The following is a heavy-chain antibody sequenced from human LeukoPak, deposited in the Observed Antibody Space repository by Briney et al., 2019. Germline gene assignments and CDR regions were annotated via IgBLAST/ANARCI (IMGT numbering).Heavy chain of an antibody. CDR3: ARDTRIRYFDWSLGGMDV. CDR1: GFTFSTYS. D-gene: IGHD3-9*01. J-gene: IGHJ6*02. Sequence: GGSLRLSCAASGFTFSTYSMNWVRQAPGKGLEWVSYISSSGSTIYYLDSVKGRFTISRDNSKNTLYLQMNSLRAEDTAVYYCARDTRIRYFDWSLGGMDVWGQGTTVTVSS. V-gene: IGHV3-48*01. CDR2: ISSSGSTI.